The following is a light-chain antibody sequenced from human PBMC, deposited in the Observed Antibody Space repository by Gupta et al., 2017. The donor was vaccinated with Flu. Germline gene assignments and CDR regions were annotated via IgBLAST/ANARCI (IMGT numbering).Light chain of an antibody. CDR3: SSYTSTTTFYV. CDR2: DVS. CDR1: SSDVGNSDY. Sequence: QSALTQSASVSGSPGPSLTISCTGTSSDVGNSDYVSWYQQDPGKVPKLLIYDVSNRPSGVSSRFSGSKSGNTASLTIPGLQAEDEXDYYCSSYTSTTTFYVFGTGTKVTVL. J-gene: IGLJ1*01. V-gene: IGLV2-14*01.